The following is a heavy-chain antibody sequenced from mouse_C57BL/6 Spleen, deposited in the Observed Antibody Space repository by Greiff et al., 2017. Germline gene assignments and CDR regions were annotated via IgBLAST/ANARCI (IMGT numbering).Heavy chain of an antibody. CDR2: ISNGGGST. CDR1: GFTFSDYY. Sequence: EVHLVESGGGLVQPGGSLKLSCAASGFTFSDYYMYWVRQTPETRLEWVAYISNGGGSTYYPDTVKGRFTISRDNAKNTRYLQMSRLKSEDTAMYDCARQGNWDDYYAMDYWGQGTSVTVSS. D-gene: IGHD4-1*01. J-gene: IGHJ4*01. CDR3: ARQGNWDDYYAMDY. V-gene: IGHV5-12*01.